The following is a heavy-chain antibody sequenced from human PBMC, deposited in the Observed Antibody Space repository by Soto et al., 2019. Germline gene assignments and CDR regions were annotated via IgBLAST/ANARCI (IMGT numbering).Heavy chain of an antibody. CDR1: GGSISSGGYY. CDR2: IYYSGST. CDR3: ARGVMTTVTTFAVGGDAFDI. V-gene: IGHV4-31*03. J-gene: IGHJ3*02. Sequence: QVQLQESGPGLVKPSQTLSLTCTVSGGSISSGGYYWSWIRQHPGKGLEWIGYIYYSGSTYYNPSLKGRVNISVDTSKNQFSLKLSSVTAADTAVYYCARGVMTTVTTFAVGGDAFDIWGQGTMVTVSS. D-gene: IGHD4-17*01.